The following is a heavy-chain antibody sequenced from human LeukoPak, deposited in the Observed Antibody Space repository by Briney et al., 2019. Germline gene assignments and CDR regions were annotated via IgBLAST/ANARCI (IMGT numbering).Heavy chain of an antibody. CDR2: ISHSGGTT. CDR1: GFTFSSYA. J-gene: IGHJ4*02. D-gene: IGHD3-22*01. V-gene: IGHV3-23*01. Sequence: GGSLRLSCAASGFTFSSYAMSWVRQAPGKGPEWVSAISHSGGTTYYADSVKGRFTITRDNAKDSVYLQMNSLRAEDTAVYCCARDRHKYNYGGSGYPPYWGQGSLVTVSS. CDR3: ARDRHKYNYGGSGYPPY.